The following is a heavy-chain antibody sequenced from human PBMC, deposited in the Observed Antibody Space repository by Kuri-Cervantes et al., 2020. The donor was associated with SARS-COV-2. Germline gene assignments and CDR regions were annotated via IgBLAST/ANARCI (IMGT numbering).Heavy chain of an antibody. V-gene: IGHV3-30*14. Sequence: GESLKISCAASGFTFSSYAMHWVRQAPGKGLEWVAVISYDGSNKYYADSVKGRFTISRDNSKNTLYLQMNSLRAEDTAVYYCARERPSVVVPAAIFQGPYYYYYMDVWGKGTRSPSP. CDR2: ISYDGSNK. J-gene: IGHJ6*03. CDR1: GFTFSSYA. CDR3: ARERPSVVVPAAIFQGPYYYYYMDV. D-gene: IGHD2-2*02.